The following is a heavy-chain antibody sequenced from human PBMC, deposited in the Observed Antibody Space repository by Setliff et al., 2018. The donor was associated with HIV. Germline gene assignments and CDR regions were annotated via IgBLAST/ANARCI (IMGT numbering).Heavy chain of an antibody. V-gene: IGHV1-2*02. D-gene: IGHD3-3*01. J-gene: IGHJ5*02. CDR1: GYTFSDYY. Sequence: ASVKVSCKASGYTFSDYYMHWVRQAPGQGLEWMGWINSDSGGTNYAQRFQGRITMTRDTSTNTVYMELNKLRSDDTAAYYCARGKPIFGVNNWFDPWGQGTLVTVSS. CDR2: INSDSGGT. CDR3: ARGKPIFGVNNWFDP.